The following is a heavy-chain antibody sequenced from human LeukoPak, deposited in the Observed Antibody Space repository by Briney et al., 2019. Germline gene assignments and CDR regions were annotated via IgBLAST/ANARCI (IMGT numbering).Heavy chain of an antibody. CDR1: GGSISSSNW. CDR3: ASTVTTGFGPGESIDY. D-gene: IGHD4-17*01. Sequence: SETLSLTCAVSGGSISSSNWWSWVRQPPGKRLEWIGEIYHSGSTNYNPSLKSRVTISVDKSKNQFSLKLSSVTAADTAVYYCASTVTTGFGPGESIDYWGQGTLVTVSS. V-gene: IGHV4-4*02. J-gene: IGHJ4*02. CDR2: IYHSGST.